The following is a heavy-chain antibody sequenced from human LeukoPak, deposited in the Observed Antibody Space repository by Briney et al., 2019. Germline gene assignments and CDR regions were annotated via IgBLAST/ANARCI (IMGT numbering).Heavy chain of an antibody. CDR1: GFTFSSYA. V-gene: IGHV3-30*04. Sequence: PGGSLRLSCAASGFTFSSYAMHWVRQAPGKGLEWVAVISYDGSNKYYADSVKGRFTISRDNSKNTLYLQMNSLRAEDTAVYYCAGEGRYCSSTSCYNYYYYGMDVWGQGTTVTVSS. D-gene: IGHD2-2*02. J-gene: IGHJ6*02. CDR3: AGEGRYCSSTSCYNYYYYGMDV. CDR2: ISYDGSNK.